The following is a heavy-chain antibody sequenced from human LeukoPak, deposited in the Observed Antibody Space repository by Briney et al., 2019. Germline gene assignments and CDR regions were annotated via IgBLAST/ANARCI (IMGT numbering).Heavy chain of an antibody. CDR1: GGSISSGGYY. Sequence: SETLSLTCTVSGGSISSGGYYWSWIRQHPGKGLEWIGYIYYSGSTYYNPSLKSRVTISVDTSKNQFSLKLSSVTAADTAVYYCARERTAPHYFDYWGQGTLVTVSS. D-gene: IGHD1-1*01. CDR3: ARERTAPHYFDY. J-gene: IGHJ4*02. CDR2: IYYSGST. V-gene: IGHV4-31*03.